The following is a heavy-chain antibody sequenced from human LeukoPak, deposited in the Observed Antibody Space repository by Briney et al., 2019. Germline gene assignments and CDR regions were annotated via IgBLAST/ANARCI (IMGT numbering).Heavy chain of an antibody. D-gene: IGHD3-9*01. J-gene: IGHJ5*02. CDR1: GGSLSSYY. Sequence: PSETLSLTCTVSGGSLSSYYWSWIRQPPGKGLEWIGYIYYSGSTNYNPSLKSRVTISVDTSKNQFSLKLSSVTAADTAVYYCARGRYSAGDTWFDPWGQGTLVTVSS. CDR3: ARGRYSAGDTWFDP. V-gene: IGHV4-59*01. CDR2: IYYSGST.